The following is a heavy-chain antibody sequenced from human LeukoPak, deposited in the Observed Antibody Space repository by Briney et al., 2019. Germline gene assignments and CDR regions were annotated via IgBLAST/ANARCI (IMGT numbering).Heavy chain of an antibody. CDR2: IYTSGST. CDR1: GGSISSGDYY. V-gene: IGHV4-61*02. J-gene: IGHJ5*02. CDR3: ARGRRYCSSGSCYSSWFDP. Sequence: SQTLSLTCTVSGGSISSGDYYWSWIRQPAGKGLEWIGRIYTSGSTNYNPSLKSRITMSVDTSKNQFSLKLNSVTAADTAVYYCARGRRYCSSGSCYSSWFDPWGRGTLVTVSS. D-gene: IGHD2-15*01.